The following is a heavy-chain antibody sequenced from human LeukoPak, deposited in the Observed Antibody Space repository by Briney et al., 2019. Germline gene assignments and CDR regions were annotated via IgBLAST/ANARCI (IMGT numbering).Heavy chain of an antibody. CDR2: ISSSGSTI. CDR3: ARDLGDYYDSSGFFRVNDAFDI. CDR1: GFTFSSYE. D-gene: IGHD3-22*01. V-gene: IGHV3-48*03. J-gene: IGHJ3*02. Sequence: GGSLRLSCAASGFTFSSYEMNWVRQAPGKGLEWVSYISSSGSTIYYADSVKGRFTISRDNAKNSLYLQMNSLRAEDTAVYYCARDLGDYYDSSGFFRVNDAFDIWGQGTMVTVSS.